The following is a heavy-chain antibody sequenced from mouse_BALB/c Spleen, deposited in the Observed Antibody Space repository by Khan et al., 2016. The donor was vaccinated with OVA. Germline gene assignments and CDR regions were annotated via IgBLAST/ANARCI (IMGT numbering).Heavy chain of an antibody. D-gene: IGHD1-1*01. J-gene: IGHJ3*01. CDR1: GFTFSNFA. Sequence: EVELVESGGGLVNPGGSLKLSCAASGFTFSNFAMSWVRQTPEKRLEWVATINSDGTYTYYPDSVKGRFTISRDTAKNTLYLQMSSLRSEDTAMYYCARHNYGPFAYWGQGTLVTVSA. CDR3: ARHNYGPFAY. V-gene: IGHV5-9-3*01. CDR2: INSDGTYT.